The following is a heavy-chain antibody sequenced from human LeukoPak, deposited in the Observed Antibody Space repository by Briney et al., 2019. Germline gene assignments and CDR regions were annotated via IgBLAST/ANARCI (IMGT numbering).Heavy chain of an antibody. J-gene: IGHJ4*02. CDR3: ARHNPFRGFDY. CDR1: GGSFSGYY. D-gene: IGHD1-20*01. Sequence: SETLSLTCAVYGGSFSGYYWSWIRQPPGKGLEWIGEISHSGSTNYNPSLKSRVTISVDTSKNQFSLKLSSVTAADTAVYYCARHNPFRGFDYWGQGTLVTVSS. V-gene: IGHV4-34*01. CDR2: ISHSGST.